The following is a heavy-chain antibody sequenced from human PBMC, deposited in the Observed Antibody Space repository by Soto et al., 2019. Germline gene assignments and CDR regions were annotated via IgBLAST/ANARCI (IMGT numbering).Heavy chain of an antibody. Sequence: SVKVSCKASGCTFSSYAISWVRQAPGQGLEWMGGIIPIFGTANYAQKFQGRVTITADESTSTAYMELSSLRSEDTAVYYCASAPALVDCSGYYRRPRDAFDIWGQGTMVTVSS. CDR1: GCTFSSYA. V-gene: IGHV1-69*13. J-gene: IGHJ3*02. CDR3: ASAPALVDCSGYYRRPRDAFDI. CDR2: IIPIFGTA. D-gene: IGHD3-22*01.